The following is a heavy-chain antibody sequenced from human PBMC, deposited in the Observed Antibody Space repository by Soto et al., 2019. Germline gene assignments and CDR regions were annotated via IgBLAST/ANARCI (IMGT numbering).Heavy chain of an antibody. CDR2: ISGGASDK. D-gene: IGHD2-21*01. J-gene: IGHJ4*02. CDR3: VREDWHRFAH. Sequence: EVQLVESGGGLVQPGGSLRLSCEASGFMFSAYWMSWVRQDPRKGLEWVATISGGASDKFYVDSVKGRVTISRDDAKNSLYLQMNSLRDEDTAVYYGVREDWHRFAHWGQGTLVTVSS. CDR1: GFMFSAYW. V-gene: IGHV3-7*01.